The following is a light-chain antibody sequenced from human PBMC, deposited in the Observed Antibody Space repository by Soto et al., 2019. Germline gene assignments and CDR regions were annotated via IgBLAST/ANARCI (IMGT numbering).Light chain of an antibody. CDR2: EVT. J-gene: IGLJ3*02. CDR3: CSYAGSSTWV. CDR1: SSDVGSYNL. Sequence: QSALTQPASVSGSPGQSITISCTGTSSDVGSYNLVSWYQQHPGKAPKLMISEVTKRPPGISARFSGSKSGNTASLTISGLQAEDESDYYCCSYAGSSTWVFGGGTKLTVL. V-gene: IGLV2-23*02.